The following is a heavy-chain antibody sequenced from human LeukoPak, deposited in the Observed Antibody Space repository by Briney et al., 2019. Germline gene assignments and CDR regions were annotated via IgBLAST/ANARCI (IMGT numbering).Heavy chain of an antibody. V-gene: IGHV3-13*01. CDR1: GFTFSNYD. Sequence: PGGSLRLSCAASGFTFSNYDMHWVRQATGKGLEWVSGIDSAGDTYYPGSVKGRFTISRENAKNSLYLQMNSLRAGDTAVYYCARGPRAYKYSSSWFFDYWGQGTLVTVSS. CDR3: ARGPRAYKYSSSWFFDY. CDR2: IDSAGDT. J-gene: IGHJ4*02. D-gene: IGHD6-13*01.